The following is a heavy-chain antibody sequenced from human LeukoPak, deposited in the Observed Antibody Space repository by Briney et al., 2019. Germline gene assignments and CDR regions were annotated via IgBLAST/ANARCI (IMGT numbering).Heavy chain of an antibody. CDR3: ARAGGYCSSSSCYYFDS. CDR2: IYRDGST. V-gene: IGHV3-53*01. Sequence: GGSLRFSCAASGFTVSSNYMTWVRQAPGKGLEWVSIIYRDGSTYYADSVKGRFTISRDNSKNTLLLQMNSLRAEDTAVYYCARAGGYCSSSSCYYFDSWGQGTLVTVSS. D-gene: IGHD2-2*01. J-gene: IGHJ4*02. CDR1: GFTVSSNY.